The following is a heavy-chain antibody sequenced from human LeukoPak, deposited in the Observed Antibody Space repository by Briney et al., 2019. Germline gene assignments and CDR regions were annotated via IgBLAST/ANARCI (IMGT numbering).Heavy chain of an antibody. CDR2: INRDGRST. CDR3: ARVDYYDRSGYYTWYFDL. CDR1: GFTFSSDW. V-gene: IGHV3-74*01. D-gene: IGHD3-22*01. J-gene: IGHJ2*01. Sequence: PGGSLRLSCAASGFTFSSDWMHWVRQAPGKGLVWVSRINRDGRSTHYADSVKGRFTISRHISQSTLLLEMNSLRAEDTAVYFCARVDYYDRSGYYTWYFDLWGRGTQVTVSS.